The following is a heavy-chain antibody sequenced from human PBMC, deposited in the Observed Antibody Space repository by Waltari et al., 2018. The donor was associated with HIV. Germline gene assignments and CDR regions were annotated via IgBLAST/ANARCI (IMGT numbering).Heavy chain of an antibody. D-gene: IGHD1-26*01. J-gene: IGHJ4*02. CDR3: ARAGGATPYFDY. CDR2: INSDGSST. CDR1: GLTFSSYW. Sequence: EVQLVESGGGLVQPGGSLRLSCAASGLTFSSYWMPWARQAPGKGLVWVSRINSDGSSTSYADSVKGRFTISRDNAKNTLYLQMNSLRAEDTAVYYCARAGGATPYFDYWGQGTLVTVSS. V-gene: IGHV3-74*01.